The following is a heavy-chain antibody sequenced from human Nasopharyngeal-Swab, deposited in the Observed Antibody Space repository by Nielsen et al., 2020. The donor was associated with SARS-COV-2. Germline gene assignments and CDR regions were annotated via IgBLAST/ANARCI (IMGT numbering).Heavy chain of an antibody. J-gene: IGHJ6*03. Sequence: GSLRLSCAVSGGSFSGYYWSWIRQPPEKGLEWIGEINHSGSTNYNPSLKSRVTISVDTSKNQFSLKLSSVTAADTAVYYCARERQLPQYYYYYYYMDVWGKGTTVTVSS. CDR2: INHSGST. V-gene: IGHV4-34*01. CDR3: ARERQLPQYYYYYYYMDV. D-gene: IGHD2-2*01. CDR1: GGSFSGYY.